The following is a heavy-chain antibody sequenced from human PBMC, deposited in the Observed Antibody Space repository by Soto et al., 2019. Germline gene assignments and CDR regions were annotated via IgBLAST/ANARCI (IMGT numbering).Heavy chain of an antibody. CDR1: GYTFTTFG. Sequence: ASVKVSCKASGYTFTTFGISWVRQAPGQGLEWMGWINPKSGGTMYPQKFQGRVTMTWDTSISTAYMALTRLRSDDTAVYYCARDLAKGGGSAGFDYWGQGTLVTVSS. CDR2: INPKSGGT. V-gene: IGHV1-2*02. J-gene: IGHJ4*02. CDR3: ARDLAKGGGSAGFDY. D-gene: IGHD1-26*01.